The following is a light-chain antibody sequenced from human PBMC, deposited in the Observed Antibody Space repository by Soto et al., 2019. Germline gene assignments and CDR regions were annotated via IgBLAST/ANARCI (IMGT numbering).Light chain of an antibody. V-gene: IGLV2-14*01. CDR3: SSYTSSSTLPYV. CDR2: DVN. Sequence: QSALTQPASVSGSPGQSITISCTGTSSDVGGYNLVSWYQQYPDKAPKLMIFDVNTRPSGVSNRFSGSKSGNTASLTISGLQAEHEADYYSSSYTSSSTLPYVFGTGTKLTVL. J-gene: IGLJ1*01. CDR1: SSDVGGYNL.